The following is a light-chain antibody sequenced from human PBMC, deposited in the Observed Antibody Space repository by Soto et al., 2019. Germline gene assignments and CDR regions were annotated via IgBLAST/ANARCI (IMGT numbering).Light chain of an antibody. J-gene: IGLJ2*01. Sequence: QSALTQPPSVSGAPGQRVTISCTGSSSNIGAGYVVHWYQQLPGTAPKLLIYGNTNRPSGVPDRFSGSKSGTSASLAITGLQAEDEADYYCQSYDSSLYVVFGGGTKLTVL. CDR2: GNT. V-gene: IGLV1-40*01. CDR3: QSYDSSLYVV. CDR1: SSNIGAGYV.